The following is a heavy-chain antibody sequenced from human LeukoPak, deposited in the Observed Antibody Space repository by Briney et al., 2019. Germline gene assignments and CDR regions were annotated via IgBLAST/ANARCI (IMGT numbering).Heavy chain of an antibody. CDR2: ISSSGSTI. J-gene: IGHJ5*02. Sequence: GGSLRLSCAASGFTFSSYEMNWVRKAPGKGLEWVSYISSSGSTIYYADSVKGRFTISRDNAKNSLYLQMNSLRAEDTAVYYCARDQDYGDGFWFDPWGQGTLVTVSS. D-gene: IGHD4-17*01. CDR1: GFTFSSYE. CDR3: ARDQDYGDGFWFDP. V-gene: IGHV3-48*03.